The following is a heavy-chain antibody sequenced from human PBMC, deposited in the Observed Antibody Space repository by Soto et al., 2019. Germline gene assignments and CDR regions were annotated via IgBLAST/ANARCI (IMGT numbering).Heavy chain of an antibody. Sequence: ASVKVSCKASGYTFTCYGISWVRQAPGQGLEWMGWISAYNGNTNYAQKLQGRVTMTTDTSTSTAYMELRSLRSDDTAVYYCAREVMDIVVVVAATSWFDPSGQGTLVTVSS. D-gene: IGHD2-15*01. CDR1: GYTFTCYG. J-gene: IGHJ5*02. V-gene: IGHV1-18*01. CDR2: ISAYNGNT. CDR3: AREVMDIVVVVAATSWFDP.